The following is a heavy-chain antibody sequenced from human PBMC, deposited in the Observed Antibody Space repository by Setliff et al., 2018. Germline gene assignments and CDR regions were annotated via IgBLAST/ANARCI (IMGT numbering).Heavy chain of an antibody. J-gene: IGHJ6*03. CDR3: ARASRYGTIKYRGDYYMDV. V-gene: IGHV7-4-1*02. D-gene: IGHD5-12*01. CDR2: INTNTGNP. CDR1: GYTFTTYA. Sequence: ASEKVSCKASGYTFTTYAIGWMRQAPGQGPEWMGWINTNTGNPSYDQGFTGRFVFSLDTAVSTVYLQISSLKGEDTGVYYCARASRYGTIKYRGDYYMDVWGKGTTVTVSS.